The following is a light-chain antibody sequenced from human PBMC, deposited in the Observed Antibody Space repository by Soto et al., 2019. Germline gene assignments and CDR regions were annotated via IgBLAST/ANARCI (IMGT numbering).Light chain of an antibody. CDR3: SSYGGSDNLI. J-gene: IGLJ2*01. Sequence: QSALTQPPSASGSPGQAVTISCTGSSSDVGGYNCVSWFQQHPGKAPKLMIFEDIKRPSGVPARFSASKSGNTASLTVSGLQAEDEADSYCSSYGGSDNLIFGGGTKLTVL. V-gene: IGLV2-8*01. CDR2: EDI. CDR1: SSDVGGYNC.